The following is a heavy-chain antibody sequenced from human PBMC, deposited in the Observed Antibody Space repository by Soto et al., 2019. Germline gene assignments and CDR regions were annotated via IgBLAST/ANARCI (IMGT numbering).Heavy chain of an antibody. J-gene: IGHJ5*02. V-gene: IGHV3-21*01. CDR2: ISSSSSYI. CDR1: GFIFSTYS. D-gene: IGHD6-19*01. CDR3: ATDPGAGCA. Sequence: EVQLVESGGGLVKPGGSLRLSCAASGFIFSTYSMNWVRQAPGKGLEWVSSISSSSSYIFYADSVKGRFTISRDNAKNSLFLQMNSLRDDDTAVYFCATDPGAGCAWGQGTLVTVSS.